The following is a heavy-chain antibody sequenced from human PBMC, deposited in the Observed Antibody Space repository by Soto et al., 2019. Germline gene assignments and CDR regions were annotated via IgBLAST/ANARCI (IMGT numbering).Heavy chain of an antibody. J-gene: IGHJ4*02. CDR1: GFTFSTYW. V-gene: IGHV3-74*01. Sequence: EVQLVESGGGLVQPGGSLRLSCAASGFTFSTYWMQWVRQAPGKGLVWVSRISGDGSSTSYADSVKGRFTISRDNARNTLFLQMNSLTAEDTAVYYCSRGGMGPVHYWGQGTLVTVSS. D-gene: IGHD2-8*01. CDR3: SRGGMGPVHY. CDR2: ISGDGSST.